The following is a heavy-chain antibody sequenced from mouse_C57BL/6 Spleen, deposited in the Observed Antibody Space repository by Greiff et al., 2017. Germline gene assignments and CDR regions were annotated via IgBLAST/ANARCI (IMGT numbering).Heavy chain of an antibody. D-gene: IGHD1-1*01. Sequence: VQLQQSGPELVKPGASVKISCKASGYTFTDYYMNWVKQSHGKSLEWIGDINPNNGGTSSNQKFKGKATLTVDKSSSTAYMELRSLTSEDSAVXYCARRDYYYGSSYASYWYFDVWGTGTTVTVSS. CDR3: ARRDYYYGSSYASYWYFDV. CDR2: INPNNGGT. V-gene: IGHV1-26*01. CDR1: GYTFTDYY. J-gene: IGHJ1*03.